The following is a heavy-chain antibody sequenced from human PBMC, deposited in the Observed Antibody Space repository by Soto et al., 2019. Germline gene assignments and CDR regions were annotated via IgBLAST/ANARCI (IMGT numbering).Heavy chain of an antibody. J-gene: IGHJ5*02. CDR3: ARSGGYSGYDHFFDP. CDR1: GDSISSGSYY. Sequence: SETLSLTCTVSGDSISSGSYYWDWIRQPPGKGLEWIGNIFYSGSTLYNPSLKGRVSIDVDTSSNQFSLRLTSVTAADTAVYFCARSGGYSGYDHFFDPWGHGTLVNVSS. CDR2: IFYSGST. V-gene: IGHV4-39*01. D-gene: IGHD5-12*01.